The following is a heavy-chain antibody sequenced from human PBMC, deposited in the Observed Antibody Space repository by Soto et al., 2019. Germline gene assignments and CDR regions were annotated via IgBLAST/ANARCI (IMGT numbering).Heavy chain of an antibody. CDR2: IIPIFDTI. J-gene: IGHJ4*02. CDR3: ASPLRWSGYYIGFDY. Sequence: QVQLLQSGAEVKKPGSSVKVSCKASGATFSSFAFSWVRQAPGQGLEWMGVIIPIFDTIKFAQKFQGRLTLTADESTGTAYMELDRLTSEDTAVYYCASPLRWSGYYIGFDYWGQGPLVIVSS. D-gene: IGHD3-3*01. CDR1: GATFSSFA. V-gene: IGHV1-69*01.